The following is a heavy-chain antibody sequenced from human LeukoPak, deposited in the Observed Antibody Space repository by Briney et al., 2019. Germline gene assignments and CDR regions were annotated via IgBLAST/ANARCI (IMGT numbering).Heavy chain of an antibody. Sequence: SVKVSCKASGGTFSSYAISWVRQAPGQGLEWMGGIIPIFGTANYAQKFQGRVTITTDESTSTAYMELSSLRSEDTAVYYCARSPLVGDNWFDPWGQGTLVTVSS. V-gene: IGHV1-69*05. CDR3: ARSPLVGDNWFDP. D-gene: IGHD2-2*01. J-gene: IGHJ5*02. CDR1: GGTFSSYA. CDR2: IIPIFGTA.